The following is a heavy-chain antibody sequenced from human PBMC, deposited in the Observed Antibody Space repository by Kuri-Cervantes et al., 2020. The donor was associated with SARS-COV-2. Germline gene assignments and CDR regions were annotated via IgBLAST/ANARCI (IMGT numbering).Heavy chain of an antibody. V-gene: IGHV3-48*03. J-gene: IGHJ4*02. CDR2: ISSSGSTI. D-gene: IGHD1-14*01. Sequence: GGSLRLSFAASGFTFSSYEMNWVRQAPGKGLEWVSYISSSGSTIYYADSVKGRFTISRDNAKNSLYLQMNSLRAEDTAVYYCAREFRTGLALDYWGQGTLVTVSS. CDR3: AREFRTGLALDY. CDR1: GFTFSSYE.